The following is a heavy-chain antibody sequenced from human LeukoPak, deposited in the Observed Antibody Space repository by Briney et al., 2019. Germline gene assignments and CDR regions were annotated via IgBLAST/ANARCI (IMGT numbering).Heavy chain of an antibody. V-gene: IGHV4-59*01. CDR3: TRWGALNGFDI. Sequence: PSETLSLTCNVSGVSMSGYYWSWIRQSPGKGLEWIAYMSYSGTKNSNPSLKSRVTMSVDTSKSQFSLRLTSVTAADTAIYYCTRWGALNGFDIWGQGTVVTVSS. D-gene: IGHD3-16*01. CDR2: MSYSGTK. CDR1: GVSMSGYY. J-gene: IGHJ3*02.